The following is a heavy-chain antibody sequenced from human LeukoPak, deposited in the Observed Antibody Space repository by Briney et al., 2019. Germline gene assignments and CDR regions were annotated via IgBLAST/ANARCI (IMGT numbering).Heavy chain of an antibody. D-gene: IGHD3-9*01. CDR2: ISSSSSYA. V-gene: IGHV3-11*06. CDR3: ARDDILTGYYRGAFDI. CDR1: GFTFSDYY. J-gene: IGHJ3*02. Sequence: GGSLRLSCAASGFTFSDYYMSWIRPAPGKGLEWVSYISSSSSYANYADSVKGRFTISRDNAKNSLYLQMNSLRAEDTAVYYCARDDILTGYYRGAFDIWGQGTMVTVSS.